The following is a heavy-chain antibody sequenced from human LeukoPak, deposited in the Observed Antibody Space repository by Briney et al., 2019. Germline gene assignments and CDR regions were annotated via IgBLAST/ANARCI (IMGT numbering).Heavy chain of an antibody. V-gene: IGHV3-48*01. D-gene: IGHD3-22*01. Sequence: GGSLRLSCAASGFTFSSYGMTWVRQAPGKGLEWVSYISSSSSTIYYADSVKGRFTISRDNAKNSLYLQLNSLRAEDTAVYYCARDGHRTYYYDTSTYRFDYWGQGTLVTVSS. J-gene: IGHJ4*02. CDR1: GFTFSSYG. CDR2: ISSSSSTI. CDR3: ARDGHRTYYYDTSTYRFDY.